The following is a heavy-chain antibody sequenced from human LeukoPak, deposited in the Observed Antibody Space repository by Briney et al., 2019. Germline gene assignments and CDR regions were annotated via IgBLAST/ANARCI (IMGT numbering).Heavy chain of an antibody. CDR2: ITGSGGYT. Sequence: GESLSLSCDVGGPTLSSYSMRWVRQAAGRGLAWGSIITGSGGYTYYAESEDGRSTTWRDKSKNTLKLQMNSLTAEETVLYCCAKALASRRFYSWSQGTLVSVSS. V-gene: IGHV3-23*01. J-gene: IGHJ4*02. D-gene: IGHD6-13*01. CDR1: GPTLSSYS. CDR3: AKALASRRFYS.